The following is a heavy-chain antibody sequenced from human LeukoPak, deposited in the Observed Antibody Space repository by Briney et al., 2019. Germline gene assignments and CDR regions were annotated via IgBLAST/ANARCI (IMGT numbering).Heavy chain of an antibody. CDR3: ARGCYGSGSYYPH. Sequence: PSETLSLTCAVHGGSFSGYYWSWIRQPPGKGLEWIGEINHSGSTNYNPSLKSRVTISVDTSKNQFSLKLSSVTAADTAVYYCARGCYGSGSYYPHWGQGTLVTVSS. CDR2: INHSGST. V-gene: IGHV4-34*01. J-gene: IGHJ4*02. D-gene: IGHD3-10*01. CDR1: GGSFSGYY.